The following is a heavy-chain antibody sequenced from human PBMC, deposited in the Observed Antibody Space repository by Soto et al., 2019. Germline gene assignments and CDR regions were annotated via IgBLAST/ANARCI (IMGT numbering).Heavy chain of an antibody. J-gene: IGHJ6*02. CDR3: TTETGIKVCIAAAGRGGDCYSALVGPQDV. Sequence: GESLKISCAASGFTFSNAWMNWVRQAPGKGLEWVGRIKSKTDGGTTDYAAPVKGRFTISRDDSKNKLYLQMNSLKTEDTAVYYCTTETGIKVCIAAAGRGGDCYSALVGPQDVWGQGTTVTVSS. CDR1: GFTFSNAW. CDR2: IKSKTDGGTT. D-gene: IGHD2-21*02. V-gene: IGHV3-15*07.